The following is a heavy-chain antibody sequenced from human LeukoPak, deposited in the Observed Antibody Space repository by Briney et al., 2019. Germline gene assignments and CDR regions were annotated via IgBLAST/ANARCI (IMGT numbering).Heavy chain of an antibody. Sequence: GGSLRLSCAASGFTFSSYSMSWVRQAPGKGLEWVSSISSSSSYIYYADSVKGRFTVSRDYAKNSLYLQMNSLRAEDTAVYYSVRACGGDCYLADYWGQGTLVTVSS. J-gene: IGHJ4*02. CDR2: ISSSSSYI. D-gene: IGHD2-21*02. CDR3: VRACGGDCYLADY. V-gene: IGHV3-21*01. CDR1: GFTFSSYS.